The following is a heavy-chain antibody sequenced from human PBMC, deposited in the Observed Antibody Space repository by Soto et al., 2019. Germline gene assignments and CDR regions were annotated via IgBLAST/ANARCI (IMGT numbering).Heavy chain of an antibody. V-gene: IGHV4-59*01. CDR3: ARVPQQLVFGGWFDP. Sequence: SETLSLTCTVSGGSISSYYWSWIRQPPGKGLEWIGYIYYSGSTNYNPSLKSRVTISVDTSKNQFSLKLSSVTAADTAVYFCARVPQQLVFGGWFDPWGQGTLVTVS. D-gene: IGHD6-13*01. J-gene: IGHJ5*02. CDR2: IYYSGST. CDR1: GGSISSYY.